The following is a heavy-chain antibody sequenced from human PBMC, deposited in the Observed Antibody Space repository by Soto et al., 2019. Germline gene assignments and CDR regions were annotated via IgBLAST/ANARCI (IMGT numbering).Heavy chain of an antibody. Sequence: SETLSLTCTVSGGSISSSSYYWGWIRQPPGKGLEWIGSIYYSGSTYYNPSLKSRVTISVDTSKNQFSLKLSSVTAADTAVYNCARHKYSYGYYFDYWGQGTLVTASS. D-gene: IGHD5-18*01. CDR1: GGSISSSSYY. V-gene: IGHV4-39*01. J-gene: IGHJ4*02. CDR3: ARHKYSYGYYFDY. CDR2: IYYSGST.